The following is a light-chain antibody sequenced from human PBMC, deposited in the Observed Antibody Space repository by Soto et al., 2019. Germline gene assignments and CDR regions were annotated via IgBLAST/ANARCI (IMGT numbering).Light chain of an antibody. Sequence: DIQMNLHPSTLSASVKDRITITCRASQSISSWLAWYQQKPGKAPKLLIYDASSLESGVPSRFSGSGSGTEFTLTISSLQPDDFATYYCQQYGTFGGGTKVDIK. CDR3: QQYGT. J-gene: IGKJ4*01. CDR2: DAS. V-gene: IGKV1-5*01. CDR1: QSISSW.